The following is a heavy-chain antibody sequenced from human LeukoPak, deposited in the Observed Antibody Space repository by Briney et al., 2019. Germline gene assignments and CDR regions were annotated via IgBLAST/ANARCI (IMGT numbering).Heavy chain of an antibody. CDR1: GGSISSNY. CDR2: IYYNGNT. Sequence: SETLSLTCTVSGGSISSNYWSWIRQPPGKGLEWIGYIYYNGNTNYNPSLKSRVTISVDRSKNQFSLKLSSVTAADTAVYYCARGYGDQYYYYGMDVWGQGTTVTVSS. CDR3: ARGYGDQYYYYGMDV. J-gene: IGHJ6*02. D-gene: IGHD4-17*01. V-gene: IGHV4-59*12.